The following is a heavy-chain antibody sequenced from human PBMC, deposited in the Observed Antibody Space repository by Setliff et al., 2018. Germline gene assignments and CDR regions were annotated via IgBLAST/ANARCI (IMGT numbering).Heavy chain of an antibody. CDR3: AREQWLDPPGYYYMDV. J-gene: IGHJ6*03. Sequence: SETLSLTCTVSGGSISSYYWSWIRQPAGKGLEWIGHIHIGGSANYNPSLKSRVTMSIDTSKNQFSLKLNSVTAADMAVYYCAREQWLDPPGYYYMDVWAKGTTVTVS. D-gene: IGHD6-19*01. V-gene: IGHV4-4*07. CDR1: GGSISSYY. CDR2: IHIGGSA.